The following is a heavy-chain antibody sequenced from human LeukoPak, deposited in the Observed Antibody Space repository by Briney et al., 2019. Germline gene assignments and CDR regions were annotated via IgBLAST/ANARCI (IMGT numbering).Heavy chain of an antibody. CDR3: ARGPGPSAMVRGHIWFDP. J-gene: IGHJ5*02. V-gene: IGHV1-2*02. Sequence: ASVKVSCKASGYTFTGYYMHWVRQAPGQALEWMGWINPNSGGTNYAQKFQGRVTMTRDTSISTAYMELSRLRSDDTAVYYCARGPGPSAMVRGHIWFDPWGQGTLVTVSS. CDR1: GYTFTGYY. D-gene: IGHD3-10*01. CDR2: INPNSGGT.